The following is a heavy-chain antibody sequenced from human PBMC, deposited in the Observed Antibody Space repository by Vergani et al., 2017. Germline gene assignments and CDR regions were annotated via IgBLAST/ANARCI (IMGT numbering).Heavy chain of an antibody. D-gene: IGHD3-3*01. CDR3: AKDPHPIRSYYYYYMDV. Sequence: EVQLLESGGGLVQPGGSLRLSCAASGFTFSSYAMSWVRQAPGKGLEWVSAISGSGGSTYYADSVKGRFTISRDNSKNTLYLQMNSLRAEDTAVYYCAKDPHPIRSYYYYYMDVWGKGTTVTVSS. CDR1: GFTFSSYA. V-gene: IGHV3-23*01. CDR2: ISGSGGST. J-gene: IGHJ6*03.